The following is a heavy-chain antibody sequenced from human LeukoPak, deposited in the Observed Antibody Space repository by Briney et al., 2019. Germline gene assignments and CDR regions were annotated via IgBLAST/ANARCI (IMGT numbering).Heavy chain of an antibody. V-gene: IGHV4-38-2*01. D-gene: IGHD3-22*01. CDR2: IYHSGST. CDR3: ARVPTMMYDAFDI. J-gene: IGHJ3*02. Sequence: SETLSLTCAVSGYSISSGYYWGWIRQPPGKGLEWIGSIYHSGSTYYNPSLKSRVTISVDTSKNQFSPKLSSVTAADTAVYYCARVPTMMYDAFDIWGQGTMVTVSS. CDR1: GYSISSGYY.